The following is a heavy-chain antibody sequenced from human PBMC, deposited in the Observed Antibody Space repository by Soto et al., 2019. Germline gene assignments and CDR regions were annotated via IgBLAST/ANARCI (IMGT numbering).Heavy chain of an antibody. D-gene: IGHD1-1*01. Sequence: GGSLRLSCAASGYSITNNGMHWVRQAPGKGLEWVALIRAHGTDQYYADSVKGRFTVSRDTSTNTVYLQMNSLRAEDTARYYCGKDIRSGSIDYWGQGTLVTVSS. CDR2: IRAHGTDQ. J-gene: IGHJ4*02. CDR1: GYSITNNG. CDR3: GKDIRSGSIDY. V-gene: IGHV3-30*02.